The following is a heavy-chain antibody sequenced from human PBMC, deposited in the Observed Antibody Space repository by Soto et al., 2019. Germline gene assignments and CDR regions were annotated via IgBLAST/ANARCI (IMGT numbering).Heavy chain of an antibody. CDR2: ISSSGDGT. CDR1: GFTFSTYA. V-gene: IGHV3-23*01. J-gene: IGHJ6*02. Sequence: GGSLRLSCAASGFTFSTYAMAWVRQAPGKGLEWVAIISSSGDGTYYVDSVKGRFTISRDNSRNTLNLQMNSLRAEDTAVYYCAKNGDFWSWGMDVWGQGTTVTVSS. D-gene: IGHD3-3*01. CDR3: AKNGDFWSWGMDV.